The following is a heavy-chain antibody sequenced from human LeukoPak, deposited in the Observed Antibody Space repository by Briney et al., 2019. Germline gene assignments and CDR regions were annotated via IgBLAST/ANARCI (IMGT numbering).Heavy chain of an antibody. CDR3: ARGRGTGTTGDYYFDY. CDR2: IYYSGGT. Sequence: PSETLCLTCTVSGGSISSYYWSWIRQPPGKGLEWIWYIYYSGGTKYNPSLKSRVTISVDTSKNQLSLKLSSVTAADTAVYYCARGRGTGTTGDYYFDYWGQGTLVTVSS. J-gene: IGHJ4*02. D-gene: IGHD1-1*01. V-gene: IGHV4-59*01. CDR1: GGSISSYY.